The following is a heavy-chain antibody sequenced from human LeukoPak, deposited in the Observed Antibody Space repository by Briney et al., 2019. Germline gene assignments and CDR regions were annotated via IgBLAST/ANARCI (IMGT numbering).Heavy chain of an antibody. V-gene: IGHV3-21*04. CDR3: AREYEQH. Sequence: GGSLRLSCAASGFTFSSYTMNWVRQAPGKGLEWVSSISSSSGDIYYADSLRGRFTISRDNAKNSLYLQMNSLRAEDTAVYYCAREYEQHWGQGTLVTVSS. D-gene: IGHD3-3*01. J-gene: IGHJ1*01. CDR2: ISSSSGDI. CDR1: GFTFSSYT.